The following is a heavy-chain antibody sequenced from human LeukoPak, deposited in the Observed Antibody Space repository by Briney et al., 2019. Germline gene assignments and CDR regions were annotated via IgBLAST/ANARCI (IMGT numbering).Heavy chain of an antibody. D-gene: IGHD2-15*01. Sequence: GGSLRLSCAASGFTFSSYSMNWVRQAPGKGLEWVSSIRSSSSYIYYADSVKGRFTISRDNAKNSLYLQMNSLRAEDTAVYYCARGLGSCYSSICDYFNYWGQGTLVTVSS. CDR3: ARGLGSCYSSICDYFNY. CDR1: GFTFSSYS. J-gene: IGHJ4*02. V-gene: IGHV3-21*01. CDR2: IRSSSSYI.